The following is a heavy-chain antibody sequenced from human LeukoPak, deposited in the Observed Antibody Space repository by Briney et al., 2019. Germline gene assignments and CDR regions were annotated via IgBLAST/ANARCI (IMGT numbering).Heavy chain of an antibody. CDR1: GGSISSGNYY. Sequence: PSETLSLTCTVSGGSISSGNYYWSWIRQHPGKGLEWIGYIYYNGNTYYDPSLKSRLTISLDTSKNQFSLKLSSVTAADTAVYYCASQPRRSYYYDSSGYFHWGQGTMVTVSS. CDR3: ASQPRRSYYYDSSGYFH. V-gene: IGHV4-31*03. J-gene: IGHJ3*01. D-gene: IGHD3-22*01. CDR2: IYYNGNT.